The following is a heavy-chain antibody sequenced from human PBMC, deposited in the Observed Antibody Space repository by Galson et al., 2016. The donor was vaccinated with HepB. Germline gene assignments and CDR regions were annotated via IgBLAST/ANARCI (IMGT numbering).Heavy chain of an antibody. Sequence: SLRLSCAASGFSFRSYGMHWVRQSPGKGLEWVAGISYDGSNKYYSDSVKGRFTIFRDNSKNTLYVQMNSLRTEDTAVYYCAKGTDFDWIYAGDWGQGTLLAVSS. J-gene: IGHJ4*02. V-gene: IGHV3-30*18. D-gene: IGHD3-9*01. CDR3: AKGTDFDWIYAGD. CDR2: ISYDGSNK. CDR1: GFSFRSYG.